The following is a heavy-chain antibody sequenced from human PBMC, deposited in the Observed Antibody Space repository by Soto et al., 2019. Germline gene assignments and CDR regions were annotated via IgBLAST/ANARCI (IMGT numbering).Heavy chain of an antibody. CDR3: AKFTEPGCSSIWYYFEY. D-gene: IGHD2-2*01. CDR2: ISSRSTNI. Sequence: PGGSLRLSCVGSGFTFSGYSMAWFRQAPGRGLEWVASISSRSTNIDYADSVKGRFTISRDNAKNLVSLQMSSLRGEDTALYYCAKFTEPGCSSIWYYFEYWGQGTPVTVSS. CDR1: GFTFSGYS. J-gene: IGHJ4*02. V-gene: IGHV3-21*06.